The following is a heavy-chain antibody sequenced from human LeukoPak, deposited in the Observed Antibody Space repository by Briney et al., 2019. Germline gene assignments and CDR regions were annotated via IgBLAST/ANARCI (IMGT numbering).Heavy chain of an antibody. CDR1: GGSFSGYY. CDR2: INHSGST. CDR3: ARGGQLWLQGGFDP. Sequence: SETLSLTCAVYGGSFSGYYWSWIRQPPGKGLEWIGEINHSGSTNYNPSLKSRVTISVDTSKNQFSLKLSSVTAADTAVYYCARGGQLWLQGGFDPWGQGTLVTVSS. V-gene: IGHV4-34*01. J-gene: IGHJ5*02. D-gene: IGHD5-18*01.